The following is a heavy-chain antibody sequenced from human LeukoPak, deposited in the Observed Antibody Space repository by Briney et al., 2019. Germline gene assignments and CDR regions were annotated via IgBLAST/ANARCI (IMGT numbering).Heavy chain of an antibody. V-gene: IGHV1-18*01. CDR1: GYTFTSYG. CDR2: ISADNGNT. Sequence: GASVKVSCKASGYTFTSYGISWVRQAPRQGLEWMGWISADNGNTNYTQKLQGRVTMTTDTSTSTAYMELRSLRSDDTAVYYCAREGSAITMVRGVTPYYYYGMDVWGQGTTVTVSS. CDR3: AREGSAITMVRGVTPYYYYGMDV. D-gene: IGHD3-10*01. J-gene: IGHJ6*02.